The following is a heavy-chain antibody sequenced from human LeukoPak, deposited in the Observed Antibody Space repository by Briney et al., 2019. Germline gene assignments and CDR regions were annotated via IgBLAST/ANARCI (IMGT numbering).Heavy chain of an antibody. Sequence: GGSLRLSCAASGFTFSSYGMHWVRQAPGKGLEWVAVISYDGSNKYYADSVKGRFTISRDNSKNTLYLQMKSLRAEDTAVYYCAKARGYSSGWSPYYYYGMDVWGQGTTVTVSS. CDR1: GFTFSSYG. CDR2: ISYDGSNK. D-gene: IGHD6-19*01. J-gene: IGHJ6*02. CDR3: AKARGYSSGWSPYYYYGMDV. V-gene: IGHV3-30*18.